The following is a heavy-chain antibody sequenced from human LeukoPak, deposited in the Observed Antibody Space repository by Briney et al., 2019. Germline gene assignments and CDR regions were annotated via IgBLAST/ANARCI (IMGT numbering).Heavy chain of an antibody. V-gene: IGHV3-21*06. CDR2: ISTSSSYI. CDR1: GFTFSSYY. J-gene: IGHJ1*01. CDR3: ARDRSAYNNGGGELGH. D-gene: IGHD3-10*01. Sequence: GGSLRLSCAASGFTFSSYYMYWVRQAPGKGLEWVSSISTSSSYIYSVDSVKGRFTISRDNAKNSLFLQMNNLRAEDTATYYCARDRSAYNNGGGELGHWGQGTLVTVSS.